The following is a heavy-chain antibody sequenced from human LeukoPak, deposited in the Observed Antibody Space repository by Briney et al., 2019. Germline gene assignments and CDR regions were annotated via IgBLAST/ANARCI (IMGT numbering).Heavy chain of an antibody. J-gene: IGHJ3*02. CDR3: ANLEGYFDAFDI. D-gene: IGHD6-13*01. Sequence: GGSLRLSCAASGFTFSSYGIHWVRQAPGKGLEWVAVISYDGTNEYYADSVTGRFTISRDNSKNTLYLQMNSLRAEDTAVYYCANLEGYFDAFDIWGQGTMVTVSS. CDR2: ISYDGTNE. V-gene: IGHV3-30*18. CDR1: GFTFSSYG.